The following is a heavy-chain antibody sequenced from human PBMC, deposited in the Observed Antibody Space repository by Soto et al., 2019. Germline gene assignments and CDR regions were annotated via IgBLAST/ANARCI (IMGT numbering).Heavy chain of an antibody. CDR2: ISAYNGNT. CDR1: GYTFTSYG. V-gene: IGHV1-18*01. J-gene: IGHJ6*02. Sequence: GASVKVSCKASGYTFTSYGISWVRQAPGQGLEWMGWISAYNGNTNYAQKLQGRVTMTRDTSTSTAYMELRSLRSDDTAVFYCARTYSSSSSYYSGMAVWGQGTTVTVSS. CDR3: ARTYSSSSSYYSGMAV. D-gene: IGHD6-6*01.